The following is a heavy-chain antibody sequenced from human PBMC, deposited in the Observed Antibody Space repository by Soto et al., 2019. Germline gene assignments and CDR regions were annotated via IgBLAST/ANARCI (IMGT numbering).Heavy chain of an antibody. CDR2: IYTSGST. CDR3: ARGLVYYDILTGYYDGYYFDY. Sequence: KTSETLSLTCTVSGGSISSYYWSWIRQPAGKGLEWIGRIYTSGSTNYNPSLRSRVTMSVDTSKNQFSLKLSSVTAADTAVYYCARGLVYYDILTGYYDGYYFDYWGQGTLVTVSS. CDR1: GGSISSYY. D-gene: IGHD3-9*01. J-gene: IGHJ4*02. V-gene: IGHV4-4*07.